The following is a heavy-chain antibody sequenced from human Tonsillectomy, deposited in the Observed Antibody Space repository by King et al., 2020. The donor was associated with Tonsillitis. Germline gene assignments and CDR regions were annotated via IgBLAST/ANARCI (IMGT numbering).Heavy chain of an antibody. D-gene: IGHD4-23*01. CDR1: GFTFSSYS. CDR3: ARDSGGNSCFDY. CDR2: ISHSSTYI. V-gene: IGHV3-21*01. J-gene: IGHJ4*02. Sequence: QLVQSGGGLVKPGGSLRLSCAASGFTFSSYSMNWVRQAPGKGLEWVSSISHSSTYIYYADSMKGRFTISRDNAKNSLHLQRNSLRVEDTAVYYCARDSGGNSCFDYWGQGTLVTVPS.